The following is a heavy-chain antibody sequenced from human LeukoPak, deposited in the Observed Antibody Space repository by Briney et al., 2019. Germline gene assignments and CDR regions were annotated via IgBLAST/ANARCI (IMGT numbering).Heavy chain of an antibody. CDR2: FYYSGGT. CDR1: GGSISSYY. Sequence: SETLSLTCTVSGGSISSYYWSWIRQPPGKGLEWIGFFYYSGGTNYNPSLKSRVSISVDMSKNQFSLKLSSVTTADTAVYYCARARARTLVLDYWGQGTLVTVSS. V-gene: IGHV4-59*01. J-gene: IGHJ4*02. D-gene: IGHD6-6*01. CDR3: ARARARTLVLDY.